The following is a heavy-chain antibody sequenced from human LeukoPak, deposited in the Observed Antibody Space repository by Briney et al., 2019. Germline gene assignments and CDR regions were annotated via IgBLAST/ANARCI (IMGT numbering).Heavy chain of an antibody. D-gene: IGHD2-21*01. CDR2: TSSSDAGT. Sequence: GSLRLSCAASGFTLSTYAMSWVRQTPGKGLEWVAATSSSDAGTYHADSVRGRFTISRDNSKNTLYLQMNSLRAEDAAVYFCAKAPVTSCRGAYCYPFDSWGQGTLVTVSS. V-gene: IGHV3-23*01. J-gene: IGHJ4*02. CDR1: GFTLSTYA. CDR3: AKAPVTSCRGAYCYPFDS.